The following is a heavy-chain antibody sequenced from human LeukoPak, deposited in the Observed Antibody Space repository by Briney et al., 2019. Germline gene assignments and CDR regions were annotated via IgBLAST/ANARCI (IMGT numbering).Heavy chain of an antibody. CDR3: ATETRGYYDSSGYRNNWFDP. V-gene: IGHV1-24*01. CDR1: GYTLTELS. CDR2: FDPEDGET. D-gene: IGHD3-22*01. J-gene: IGHJ5*02. Sequence: ASVKVSCKVSGYTLTELSMHWVRQAPGKGLEWMGGFDPEDGETIYAQKFQGRVTMTEDTSTDTPYMELSSLRSEDTAVYYCATETRGYYDSSGYRNNWFDPWGQGTLVTVSS.